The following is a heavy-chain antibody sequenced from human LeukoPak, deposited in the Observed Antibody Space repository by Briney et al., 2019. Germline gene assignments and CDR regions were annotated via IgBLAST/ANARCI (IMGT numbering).Heavy chain of an antibody. D-gene: IGHD3-10*01. CDR2: IYTSGST. Sequence: SETLSLTCTVSGGSISSGSYYWSWIRQPAGKGLEWIGRIYTSGSTNYSPSLKSRVTISVETSKNQFSLKLKSVTAADTAVYYCARGGYYGSGNDFRFDPWGQGTLVTVSS. CDR3: ARGGYYGSGNDFRFDP. CDR1: GGSISSGSYY. J-gene: IGHJ5*02. V-gene: IGHV4-61*02.